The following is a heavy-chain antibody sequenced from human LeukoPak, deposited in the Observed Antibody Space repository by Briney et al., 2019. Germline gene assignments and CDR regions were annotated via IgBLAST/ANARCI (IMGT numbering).Heavy chain of an antibody. CDR1: GFTFSRYA. CDR3: AKFGSRLRSYYYYMDV. CDR2: ISGSGGNT. V-gene: IGHV3-23*01. D-gene: IGHD3-10*01. J-gene: IGHJ6*03. Sequence: GGTLRLSCAASGFTFSRYAFSWVRQAPGKGLEWVSGISGSGGNTYYADSVKGRFTISRDNSKTTVYLQMNSLRAEDTAVYYCAKFGSRLRSYYYYMDVWGKGTTVTISS.